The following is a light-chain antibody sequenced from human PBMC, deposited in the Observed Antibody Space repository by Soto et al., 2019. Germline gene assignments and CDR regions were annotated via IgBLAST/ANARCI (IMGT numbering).Light chain of an antibody. V-gene: IGKV3-15*01. CDR1: QSVSSY. CDR2: VAS. CDR3: QQYGSSPWT. J-gene: IGKJ1*01. Sequence: EMVMTQSPATLSVSPGERVTLSCRASQSVSSYLAWYQQKPGQPPRLLIYVASTRAAGIPARFSGSGSGTEFTLTISSLQSEDFAVYYCQQYGSSPWTFGQGTKVEIK.